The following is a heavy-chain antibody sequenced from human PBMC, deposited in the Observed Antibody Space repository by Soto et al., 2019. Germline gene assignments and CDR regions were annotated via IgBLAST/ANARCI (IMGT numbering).Heavy chain of an antibody. V-gene: IGHV3-30*03. CDR3: AIEYSSFPFAY. J-gene: IGHJ4*02. Sequence: GGSLRLSCAASGFTFSSYGMHWVRQAPGKGLEWVTIISYDGSDKYYADSVKGRFTISRDNSKNTVYLQMNSLGAEDTAVYYCAIEYSSFPFAYWGQGTLFTVPS. D-gene: IGHD6-6*01. CDR1: GFTFSSYG. CDR2: ISYDGSDK.